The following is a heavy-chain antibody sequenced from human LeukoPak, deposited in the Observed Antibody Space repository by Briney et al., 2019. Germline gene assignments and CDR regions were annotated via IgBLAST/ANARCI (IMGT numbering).Heavy chain of an antibody. D-gene: IGHD2-2*01. V-gene: IGHV5-51*01. J-gene: IGHJ4*02. CDR1: GYSFTTYW. CDR3: ARRQGCSSTSCPPDS. Sequence: GESLKISCRGSGYSFTTYWIGGVLQMPGQSLEWRGVIYPGHSDTRYSQSFKGQVTMSADKSINTAYLQWSSLKASDTAMYYCARRQGCSSTSCPPDSWGQGTLVTVSS. CDR2: IYPGHSDT.